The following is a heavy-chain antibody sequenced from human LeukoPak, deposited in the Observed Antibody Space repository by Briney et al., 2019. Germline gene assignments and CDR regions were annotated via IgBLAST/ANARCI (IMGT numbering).Heavy chain of an antibody. Sequence: SETLSLTCTVSGGSISSSSYYWGWIRQPPGKGLEWIGNIYYSESTYYNPSLKSRATISVDTSKNQYSLKLSSVTAADTAVYYCTTSGPRGWFDPWGQGTLVTVSS. J-gene: IGHJ5*02. CDR1: GGSISSSSYY. CDR2: IYYSEST. D-gene: IGHD6-19*01. V-gene: IGHV4-39*07. CDR3: TTSGPRGWFDP.